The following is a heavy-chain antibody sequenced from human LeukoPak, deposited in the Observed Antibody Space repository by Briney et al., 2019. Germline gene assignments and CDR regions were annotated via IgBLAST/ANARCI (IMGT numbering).Heavy chain of an antibody. CDR2: ISSSGSTI. D-gene: IGHD3-16*02. CDR1: GFTFSSYE. CDR3: ARVTRQEYDYVWGSYPPGGYFDY. V-gene: IGHV3-48*03. J-gene: IGHJ4*02. Sequence: GGSLRLSCAASGFTFSSYEMNWVRRAPGKGLEWVSYISSSGSTIYYADSVKGRFTISRDNAKNSLYLQMNSLRAEDTAVYYCARVTRQEYDYVWGSYPPGGYFDYWGQGTLVTVSS.